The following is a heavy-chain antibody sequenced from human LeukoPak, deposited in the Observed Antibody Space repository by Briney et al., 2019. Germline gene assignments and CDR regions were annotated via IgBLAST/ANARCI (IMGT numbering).Heavy chain of an antibody. CDR1: GFTFSSYG. CDR3: ARGRYSGV. J-gene: IGHJ4*02. CDR2: ISYDGSNK. D-gene: IGHD3-10*01. Sequence: GGSLRLSCAASGFTFSSYGMHWVRQAPGKGLEWVAVISYDGSNKYYADSVKGRFTISRDNSKNTLYLQMNSLRAEDTAVYYCARGRYSGVWGQGTLVTVSS. V-gene: IGHV3-30*03.